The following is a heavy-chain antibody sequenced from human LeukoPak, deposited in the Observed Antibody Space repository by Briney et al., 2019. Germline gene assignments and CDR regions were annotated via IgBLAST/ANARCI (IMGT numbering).Heavy chain of an antibody. V-gene: IGHV3-30*03. CDR2: ISYDGSNK. Sequence: GGSLRLSCAASGFTFSSYSMNWVRQAPGKGLEWVAVISYDGSNKYYADSVKGRFTISRDNSKNTLYLQMNSLRAEDTAVYYCARDYIVVQQPYGMDVWGQGTTVTVSS. J-gene: IGHJ6*02. D-gene: IGHD2-15*01. CDR3: ARDYIVVQQPYGMDV. CDR1: GFTFSSYS.